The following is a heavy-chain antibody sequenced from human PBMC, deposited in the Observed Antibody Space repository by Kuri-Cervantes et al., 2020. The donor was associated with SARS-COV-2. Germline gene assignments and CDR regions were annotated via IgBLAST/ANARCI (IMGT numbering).Heavy chain of an antibody. J-gene: IGHJ5*02. D-gene: IGHD5-18*01. CDR3: ATNYAPGYSYGTS. V-gene: IGHV3-9*01. CDR2: ISWNSGSI. Sequence: GGSLRLSCAASGFTFDDYAMHWVRQAPGKGLEWVSGISWNSGSIGCADSVKGRFTISRDNAKNSLYLQMNSLRAEDTAVYYCATNYAPGYSYGTSWGQVTLATVSS. CDR1: GFTFDDYA.